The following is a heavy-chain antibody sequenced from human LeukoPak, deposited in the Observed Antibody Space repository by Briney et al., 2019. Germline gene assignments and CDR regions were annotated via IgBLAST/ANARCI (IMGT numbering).Heavy chain of an antibody. CDR1: GGSFSGYY. Sequence: SETLSLTCAVYGGSFSGYYWSWIRPPPGKGREWMGETNHSGSTNHNPSLKSRVTISLDPSKHHCSLKLSSVDAADTAVYYCARYQLRFLEWSINCFDLWGRRTRVSVSS. V-gene: IGHV4-34*01. CDR2: TNHSGST. CDR3: ARYQLRFLEWSINCFDL. J-gene: IGHJ5*02. D-gene: IGHD3-3*01.